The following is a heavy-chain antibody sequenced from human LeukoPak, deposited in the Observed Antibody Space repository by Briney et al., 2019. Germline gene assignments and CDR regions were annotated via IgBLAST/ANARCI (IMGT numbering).Heavy chain of an antibody. D-gene: IGHD3-3*01. CDR1: GFTFSSYS. J-gene: IGHJ4*02. V-gene: IGHV3-21*01. CDR2: ISSSSSYI. CDR3: ARVEHYDFWSGYHGY. Sequence: GGSLRLSCAASGFTFSSYSMNWVRQAPGKGLEWVSSISSSSSYIYYADSVKGRFTISRDNAKNSLYLQMNSLRAEDTAVYYCARVEHYDFWSGYHGYWGQGTLVTVSS.